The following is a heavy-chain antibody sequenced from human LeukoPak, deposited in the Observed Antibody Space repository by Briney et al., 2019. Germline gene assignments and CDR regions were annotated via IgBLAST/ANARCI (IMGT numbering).Heavy chain of an antibody. CDR2: INWNGGST. V-gene: IGHV3-20*04. CDR1: GFTFDDYG. Sequence: PGGSLRLSCAASGFTFDDYGMSWVRQAPGKGLEWVSGINWNGGSTGYADSVKGRFTISRDNAKNSLYLQMNSLKTEDTAVYYCTTAHGYYDSSGYPFDYWGQGTLVTVSS. D-gene: IGHD3-22*01. CDR3: TTAHGYYDSSGYPFDY. J-gene: IGHJ4*02.